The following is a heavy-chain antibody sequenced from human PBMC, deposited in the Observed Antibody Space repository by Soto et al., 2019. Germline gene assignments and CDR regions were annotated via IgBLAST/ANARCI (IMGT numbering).Heavy chain of an antibody. D-gene: IGHD6-19*01. CDR3: VRSRVFIAVTSVTNYYYYYGMDV. J-gene: IGHJ6*02. CDR1: GDRVSRDRAA. Sequence: SHTDSLTCASSGDRVSRDRAAWNWIRQSPSRGLEWLGRAYYRSKWYIEYAPSVNSRITINPDTSKNQLSLQLISVNPEDTAVYYCVRSRVFIAVTSVTNYYYYYGMDVWGQATTVTVSS. CDR2: AYYRSKWYI. V-gene: IGHV6-1*01.